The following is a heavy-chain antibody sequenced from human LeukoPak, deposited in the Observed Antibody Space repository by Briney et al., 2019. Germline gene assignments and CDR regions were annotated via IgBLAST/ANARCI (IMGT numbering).Heavy chain of an antibody. V-gene: IGHV3-72*01. CDR2: TRNTAYSYTT. CDR3: ARDSGEMGLDY. D-gene: IGHD3-10*01. CDR1: GFTVSSDY. Sequence: PGGSLRLSCAASGFTVSSDYMSWVRQAPGKGLEWVGRTRNTAYSYTTEYAASVRGRFTISRDDSKNSLSLQMNSLKSEDTAVYYCARDSGEMGLDYWGQGTLVTVSS. J-gene: IGHJ4*02.